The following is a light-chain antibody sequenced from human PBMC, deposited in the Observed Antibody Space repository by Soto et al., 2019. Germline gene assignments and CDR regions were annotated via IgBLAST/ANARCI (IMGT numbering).Light chain of an antibody. CDR1: SSDVGGYNY. J-gene: IGLJ1*01. CDR2: EVS. Sequence: LTQPASVSGSPGQSITISCTGTSSDVGGYNYVSWYQQHPGKAPKLMIYEVSNRPSGVSNRFSGSKSGNTASLTISGLQAEDEADYYCSSYTSSSTNIVFGNGTKVTV. CDR3: SSYTSSSTNIV. V-gene: IGLV2-14*01.